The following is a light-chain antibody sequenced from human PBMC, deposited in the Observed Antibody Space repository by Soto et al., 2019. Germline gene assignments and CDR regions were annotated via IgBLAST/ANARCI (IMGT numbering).Light chain of an antibody. CDR3: QQYNYRPPA. Sequence: EIVMTQSPATLSVSPGERAALSCMASQSVSGNLAWYQQTPGQAPRLLIYGASTRATGIPARFSGSGFGTEFTLTISSLKSEDFAVYYCQQYNYRPPAFGQGTRL. CDR1: QSVSGN. J-gene: IGKJ5*01. V-gene: IGKV3-15*01. CDR2: GAS.